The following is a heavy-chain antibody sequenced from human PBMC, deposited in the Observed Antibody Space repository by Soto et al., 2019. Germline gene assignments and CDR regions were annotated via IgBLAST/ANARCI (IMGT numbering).Heavy chain of an antibody. CDR2: IYHSGNT. Sequence: PSETLSLTCSASGVSTRSYYWNWVRQPPGKGLEWIGYIYHSGNTYYNPSLKTRGTLSIDTARNQFSLKLTSVTAADTAVYYCARAGPGEEPWGQGTLVTVSS. CDR3: ARAGPGEEP. J-gene: IGHJ5*02. V-gene: IGHV4-59*12. CDR1: GVSTRSYY. D-gene: IGHD3-10*01.